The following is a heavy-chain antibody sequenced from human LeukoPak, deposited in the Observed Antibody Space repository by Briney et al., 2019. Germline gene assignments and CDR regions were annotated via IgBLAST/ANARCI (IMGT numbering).Heavy chain of an antibody. V-gene: IGHV4-61*02. CDR1: GGSISSGSYH. CDR2: IYTSGST. D-gene: IGHD3-22*01. J-gene: IGHJ3*02. CDR3: ARSYYYDSSGSKDAFDI. Sequence: SETLSLTCTVSGGSISSGSYHWSWIRQPAGKGLEWIGRIYTSGSTNYNPSLKSRVTISVDTSKNQFSLKLSSVTAADTAIYYCARSYYYDSSGSKDAFDIWGQGTMVTVSS.